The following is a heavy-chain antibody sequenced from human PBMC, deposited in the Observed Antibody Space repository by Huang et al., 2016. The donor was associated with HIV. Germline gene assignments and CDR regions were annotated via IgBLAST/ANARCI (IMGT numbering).Heavy chain of an antibody. V-gene: IGHV3-33*04. CDR2: ISKDGMKK. CDR3: ARGDYYDSSGYHPGYFDY. CDR1: GFILSNYG. J-gene: IGHJ4*02. D-gene: IGHD3-22*01. Sequence: VQLIESGGGVVQPGKSLRLSCATSGFILSNYGMHWVRQAQGKGVKWVAFISKDGMKKKYADSVRGRFTVGRDNGNNTLFLQMRSLGVDDTAVYYCARGDYYDSSGYHPGYFDYWGQGILVTVSS.